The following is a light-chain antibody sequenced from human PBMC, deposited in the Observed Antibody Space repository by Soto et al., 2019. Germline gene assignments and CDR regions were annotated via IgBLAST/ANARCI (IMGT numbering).Light chain of an antibody. CDR1: QNIRNY. J-gene: IGKJ1*01. CDR2: EAS. CDR3: QEYHSYSWT. V-gene: IGKV1-5*03. Sequence: DIQMTQSPSSLSASVGDRVAITCRASQNIRNYLNWYQQKPGKPPKLLIYEASTLQSGVPSRFSGSASGTEFTLTISSLQPDDFATYYCQEYHSYSWTFGRGTKVDIK.